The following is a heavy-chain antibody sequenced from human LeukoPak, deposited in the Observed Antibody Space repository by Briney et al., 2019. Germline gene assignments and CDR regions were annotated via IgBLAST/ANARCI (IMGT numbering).Heavy chain of an antibody. V-gene: IGHV4-59*01. CDR3: ANYDFWSDYKVDV. J-gene: IGHJ6*04. CDR2: IHYSGST. CDR1: GGSINGYY. Sequence: SETLSLTCTVSGGSINGYYWSWIRQPPGKGLAWIGYIHYSGSTNYNPSLKSRVTTSVDTSKNQFSLKLSSVTAADTAVYYCANYDFWSDYKVDVWGKGTTVTVSS. D-gene: IGHD3-3*01.